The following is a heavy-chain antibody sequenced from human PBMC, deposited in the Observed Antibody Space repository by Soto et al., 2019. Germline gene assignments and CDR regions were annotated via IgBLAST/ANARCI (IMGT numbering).Heavy chain of an antibody. CDR2: IKKDGSEK. CDR3: ATNTF. CDR1: GFSFRDSW. D-gene: IGHD2-2*02. Sequence: GGPLRLSCAASGFSFRDSWMSWVRQAPGKGPEWVANIKKDGSEKYYVDSVKGRFTISRDHDRSSLYLQMKSLTADDTAVYYCATNTFWGQGILVNVSS. V-gene: IGHV3-7*01. J-gene: IGHJ4*02.